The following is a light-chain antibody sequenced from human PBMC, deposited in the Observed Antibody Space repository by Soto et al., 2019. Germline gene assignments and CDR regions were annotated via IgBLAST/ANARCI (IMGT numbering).Light chain of an antibody. J-gene: IGKJ1*01. V-gene: IGKV1-5*03. CDR3: QQYNSYPWT. Sequence: IQITHLPSTLSASVGAKVTILXXASQSISSWLARYQQKPGKAPKLLIYKASSLESGVPSRFSGSGSGTEFTLTISSLQPDDFATYYCQQYNSYPWTFGQGTKVDI. CDR1: QSISSW. CDR2: KAS.